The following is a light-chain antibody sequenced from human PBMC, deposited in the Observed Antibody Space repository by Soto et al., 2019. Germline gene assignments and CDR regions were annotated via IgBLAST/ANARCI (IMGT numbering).Light chain of an antibody. CDR1: QSVLYSANNKNY. CDR3: QQYYNTPPT. J-gene: IGKJ4*01. Sequence: DIVMTQSTDSLAVSLGERATINCKSSQSVLYSANNKNYLAWYQQKPGQPPKLLIYWASTRESGVPDRFSGSESGTDFTLTISSLQAEDVAVYYCQQYYNTPPTFGGGTKVDIK. CDR2: WAS. V-gene: IGKV4-1*01.